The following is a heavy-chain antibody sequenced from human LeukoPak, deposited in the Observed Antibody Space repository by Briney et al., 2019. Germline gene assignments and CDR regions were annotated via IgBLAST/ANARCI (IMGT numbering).Heavy chain of an antibody. CDR2: IYYSGST. J-gene: IGHJ4*02. D-gene: IGHD3/OR15-3a*01. V-gene: IGHV4-61*01. CDR3: ARDRGLVPYYFDY. CDR1: GGSISSSSYY. Sequence: SETLSLTCTVSGGSISSSSYYWGWIRQPPGKGLEWIGYIYYSGSTNYNPSLKSRVTISVDTSKNQFSLKLSSVTAADTAVYYCARDRGLVPYYFDYWGQGTLVTVSS.